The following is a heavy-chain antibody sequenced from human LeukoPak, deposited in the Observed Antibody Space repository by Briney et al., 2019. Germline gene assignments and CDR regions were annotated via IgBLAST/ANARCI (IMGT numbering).Heavy chain of an antibody. V-gene: IGHV3-53*01. D-gene: IGHD3-10*01. CDR1: GFTVSYNY. CDR3: AKGNYGSGSLYIGDAFDI. J-gene: IGHJ3*02. CDR2: IYRGGDT. Sequence: GGSLRLSCAASGFTVSYNYMSWVRQTPGKGLEWDSSIYRGGDTYYTDSVRGRFTISRDNSDNTLYLQMNSLRAEDTALYYCAKGNYGSGSLYIGDAFDIWGQGTMVTVSS.